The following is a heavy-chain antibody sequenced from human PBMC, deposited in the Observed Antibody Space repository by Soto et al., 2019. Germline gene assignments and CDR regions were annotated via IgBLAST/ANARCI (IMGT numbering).Heavy chain of an antibody. CDR1: GGSFSGYY. D-gene: IGHD2-8*02. J-gene: IGHJ4*02. CDR3: ARDQITGLFDY. V-gene: IGHV4-34*01. CDR2: INHSGST. Sequence: QVQLQQWGAGLLKPSETLSLTCAVYGGSFSGYYWTWIRQPPGTGLEWIGEINHSGSTNYNRSLKSRATISVDTAKNQFSLKLTSVTAADTAVYYCARDQITGLFDYWGQGTLVTVSS.